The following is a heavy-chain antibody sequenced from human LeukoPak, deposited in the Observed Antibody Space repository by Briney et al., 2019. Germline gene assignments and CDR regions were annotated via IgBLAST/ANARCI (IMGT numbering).Heavy chain of an antibody. Sequence: ASVKVSCKASGYTFTSYDINWVRQATGQRLEWMGWMNPNSGNTGYAQKFQGRVTMTRNTSISTAYTELSSLRSEDTAVYYCARDSSSWSHYYGMDVWGQGTTVTVSS. V-gene: IGHV1-8*01. CDR2: MNPNSGNT. CDR3: ARDSSSWSHYYGMDV. CDR1: GYTFTSYD. D-gene: IGHD6-13*01. J-gene: IGHJ6*02.